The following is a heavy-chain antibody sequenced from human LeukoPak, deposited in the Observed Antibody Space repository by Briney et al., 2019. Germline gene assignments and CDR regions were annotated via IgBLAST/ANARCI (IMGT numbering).Heavy chain of an antibody. Sequence: GGSLRLSCAASGFTFSSYAMHWVRQAPGKGLEWVAVISYDGSNKYYADSVKGRFTISRDNSKNTLYLQMNGLRAEDTAVYYCARGSARPVPFDYWGQGTLVTVSS. CDR3: ARGSARPVPFDY. D-gene: IGHD6-6*01. CDR2: ISYDGSNK. V-gene: IGHV3-30-3*01. CDR1: GFTFSSYA. J-gene: IGHJ4*02.